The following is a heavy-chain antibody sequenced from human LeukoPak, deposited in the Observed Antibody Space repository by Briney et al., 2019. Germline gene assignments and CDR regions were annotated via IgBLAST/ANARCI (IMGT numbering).Heavy chain of an antibody. D-gene: IGHD3-22*01. CDR1: GGSISSSSYY. V-gene: IGHV4-39*01. CDR2: IYYSGST. CDR3: ATPAYYYDSSGYPFISGAFDI. J-gene: IGHJ3*02. Sequence: SETLSLTCTVSGGSISSSSYYWGWIRQPPGKGLEWIGSIYYSGSTYYNPSLKSRVTISVDTSKNRFSLKLSSVTAADTAVYYCATPAYYYDSSGYPFISGAFDIWGQGTTVTVSS.